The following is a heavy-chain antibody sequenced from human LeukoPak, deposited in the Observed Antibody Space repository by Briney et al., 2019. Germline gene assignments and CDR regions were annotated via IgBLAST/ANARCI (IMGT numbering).Heavy chain of an antibody. J-gene: IGHJ4*02. CDR2: EWHDGSKR. CDR1: GFSFSVYG. V-gene: IGHV3-30*19. Sequence: GGSLRLSCATSGFSFSVYGIHWVRQAPGKGLEWVAVEWHDGSKRYYADSVKGRFTISRDNSKNTLYLQMNSLRAEDTAVYYCARDPIALKRGYYFDYWGQGTLVTVSS. CDR3: ARDPIALKRGYYFDY. D-gene: IGHD3-16*01.